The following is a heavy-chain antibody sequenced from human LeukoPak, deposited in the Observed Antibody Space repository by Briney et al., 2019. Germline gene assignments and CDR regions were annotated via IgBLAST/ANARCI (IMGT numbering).Heavy chain of an antibody. CDR2: ISGSGDGT. J-gene: IGHJ5*02. CDR3: ANKPAGFDP. Sequence: GGSLRLSCTSSGFTFSSDAMTWVRQAPGKGLEWVSSISGSGDGTYYADSVKGRFTISRDNSKNTLYLQMNSLRAEDTAVYYCANKPAGFDPWGQGTLVIVSS. CDR1: GFTFSSDA. V-gene: IGHV3-23*01. D-gene: IGHD1-14*01.